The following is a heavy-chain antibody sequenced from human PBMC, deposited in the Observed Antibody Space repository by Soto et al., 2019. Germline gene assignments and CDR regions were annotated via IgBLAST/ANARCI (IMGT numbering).Heavy chain of an antibody. CDR1: GFTFSSYS. CDR2: ISSSSSYI. CDR3: ARDLISTYYDILTGYYNSSPFDY. D-gene: IGHD3-9*01. Sequence: GGSLRLSCAASGFTFSSYSMNWVRQAPGKGLEWVSSISSSSSYIYYADSVKGRFTISRDNAKNSLYLQMNSLRAEDTAVYYCARDLISTYYDILTGYYNSSPFDYWGQGTLVTVSS. V-gene: IGHV3-21*01. J-gene: IGHJ4*02.